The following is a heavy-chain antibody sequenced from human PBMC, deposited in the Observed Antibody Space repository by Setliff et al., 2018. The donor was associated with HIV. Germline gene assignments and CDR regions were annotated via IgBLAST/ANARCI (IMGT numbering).Heavy chain of an antibody. CDR3: ARAEQRYYGSGKGYYFDY. J-gene: IGHJ4*02. CDR1: GFTFSSYG. Sequence: PVESLKISCAASGFTFSSYGMHWVRQAPGKGLEYVSAISNNGGITYYGDSVKGRFTISRDNSKNTLYLQMGSLRPEDMAVYYCARAEQRYYGSGKGYYFDYWGPGTLVTVSS. D-gene: IGHD3-10*01. V-gene: IGHV3-64*02. CDR2: ISNNGGIT.